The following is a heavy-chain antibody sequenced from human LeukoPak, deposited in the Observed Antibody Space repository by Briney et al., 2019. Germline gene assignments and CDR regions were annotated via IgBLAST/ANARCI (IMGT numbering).Heavy chain of an antibody. Sequence: GGSLRLSCAASGYTFSSYSINWVRQAPGEGLEWVSSISVGSNYIYYADSVRGRFSISRDDARNSLYLQMDSLRGDDTAVYYCARLRRNSDRSGYYYYYDYWSQGTLVTVSS. D-gene: IGHD3-22*01. CDR3: ARLRRNSDRSGYYYYYDY. V-gene: IGHV3-21*01. CDR2: ISVGSNYI. CDR1: GYTFSSYS. J-gene: IGHJ4*02.